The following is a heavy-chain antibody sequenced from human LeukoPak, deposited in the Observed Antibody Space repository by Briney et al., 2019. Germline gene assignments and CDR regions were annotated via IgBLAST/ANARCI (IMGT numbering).Heavy chain of an antibody. D-gene: IGHD4-11*01. V-gene: IGHV1-69*05. CDR3: AGEGGGHDYSNYRWFDP. CDR1: GGTFSSYA. J-gene: IGHJ5*02. Sequence: ASVTVSCKASGGTFSSYAISWVRQAPGQGLEWMGGIIPIFGTANYAQKFQGRVTITTDESTSTAYMELSSLRSEYTAVYYCAGEGGGHDYSNYRWFDPWGQGTLVTVSS. CDR2: IIPIFGTA.